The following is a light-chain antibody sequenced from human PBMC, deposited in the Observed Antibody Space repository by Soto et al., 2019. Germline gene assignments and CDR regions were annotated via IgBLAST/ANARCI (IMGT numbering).Light chain of an antibody. V-gene: IGKV1-5*01. Sequence: DIQMTQSPSTLSASVGDRVTITCRASHSISTWLAWYQQKPGKAPNLLIYDASNLQSGVPSRFSGRGSGTEFTLTISSLQPDDFATYYCQQYNSYLWTFGQGTKVDIK. CDR1: HSISTW. CDR3: QQYNSYLWT. J-gene: IGKJ1*01. CDR2: DAS.